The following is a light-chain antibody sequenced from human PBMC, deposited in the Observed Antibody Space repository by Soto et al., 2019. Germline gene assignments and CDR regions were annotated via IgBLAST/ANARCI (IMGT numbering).Light chain of an antibody. CDR1: SSDVGTYNY. CDR3: SSYTSSSNWV. CDR2: EVS. Sequence: QSALTQPASVSGSPGQSITISCTGTSSDVGTYNYVSWYQQHPGKAPKLMIYEVSNRPSGVSTRFSGSKSGNTASLTISGLQAEDEADYYCSSYTSSSNWVFGGGTKLTFL. V-gene: IGLV2-14*01. J-gene: IGLJ3*02.